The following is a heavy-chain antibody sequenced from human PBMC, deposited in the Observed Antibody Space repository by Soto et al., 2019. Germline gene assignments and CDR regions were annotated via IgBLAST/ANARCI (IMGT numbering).Heavy chain of an antibody. Sequence: ETLSLTCTVSGGSISSYYWSWIRQPPGKGLEWIGYIYYSGSTNYNPSLKSRVTISVDTSKNQFSLKLSSVTAADMAVYYCARGLRYCSSPSCLHNDYWGQGTLVTVS. CDR1: GGSISSYY. V-gene: IGHV4-59*01. J-gene: IGHJ4*02. D-gene: IGHD2-2*01. CDR2: IYYSGST. CDR3: ARGLRYCSSPSCLHNDY.